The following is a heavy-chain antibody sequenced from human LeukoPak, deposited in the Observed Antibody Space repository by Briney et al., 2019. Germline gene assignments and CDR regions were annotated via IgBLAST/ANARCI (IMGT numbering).Heavy chain of an antibody. V-gene: IGHV4-34*01. CDR1: GGSFSGDY. CDR2: INHSGST. CDR3: ARRPRYSSGWYYFDS. D-gene: IGHD6-19*01. J-gene: IGHJ4*02. Sequence: SETLSLTCAVYGGSFSGDYWNWIRQPPGEGLEWIGDINHSGSTNSNPSLKSRVTISVDRSKNQFSLKLSSVTAADTAVYYCARRPRYSSGWYYFDSWGQGTLVTVSS.